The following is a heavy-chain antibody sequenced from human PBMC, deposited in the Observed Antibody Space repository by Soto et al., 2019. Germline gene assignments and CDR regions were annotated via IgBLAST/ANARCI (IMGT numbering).Heavy chain of an antibody. D-gene: IGHD6-19*01. V-gene: IGHV1-8*01. CDR3: ARDERSSGSFDY. J-gene: IGHJ4*02. CDR1: GYTFTSYD. CDR2: MNANNGNA. Sequence: ASVKVSCKASGYTFTSYDINWVRQATGQGLEWMGWMNANNGNADYAQKFQGRVTITRDTSASTAYMELSSLRSEDTAVYYCARDERSSGSFDYWGQGTLVTVSS.